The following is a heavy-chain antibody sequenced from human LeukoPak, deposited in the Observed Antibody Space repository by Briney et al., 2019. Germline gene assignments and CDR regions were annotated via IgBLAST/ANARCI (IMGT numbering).Heavy chain of an antibody. CDR3: ARDDSGVCSGGSCYYY. J-gene: IGHJ4*02. CDR1: GFTVSSNY. V-gene: IGHV3-53*01. D-gene: IGHD2-15*01. CDR2: IYSGGST. Sequence: GGSLRLSCAASGFTVSSNYMSWVRQAPGKGLEWVSVIYSGGSTYCADSVKGRFTISRDNSKNTLYLQMNSLRAEDTAVYYCARDDSGVCSGGSCYYYWGQGTLVTVSS.